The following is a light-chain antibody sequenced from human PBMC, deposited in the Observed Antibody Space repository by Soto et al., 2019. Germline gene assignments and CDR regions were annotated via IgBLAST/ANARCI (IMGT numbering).Light chain of an antibody. Sequence: IQMTQYPSSLSASVGDRVTITCRASQGISSYLAWYQQKPGKAPKLLIYAASTLQSGVPSRFSGSGSGTDFTLTISSLEPEDSAVYYCQQRHMWPITFGQGTRLEIK. CDR1: QGISSY. V-gene: IGKV1-9*01. J-gene: IGKJ5*01. CDR3: QQRHMWPIT. CDR2: AAS.